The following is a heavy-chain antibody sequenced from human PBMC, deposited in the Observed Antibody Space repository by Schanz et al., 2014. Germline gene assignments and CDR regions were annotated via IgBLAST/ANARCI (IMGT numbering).Heavy chain of an antibody. D-gene: IGHD3-10*01. V-gene: IGHV3-23*04. CDR1: GFNFNNFA. J-gene: IGHJ5*02. Sequence: VHLVESGGGLVQPGGSLRLSCAASGFNFNNFAMSWVRQAPGKGLEWVSAISGSGGSTYYADSVKGRFTISRDNSKNTLYLQMNSLRAEDTAVYYCARPALWFGDNCFDPWGQGTLVTVSS. CDR2: ISGSGGST. CDR3: ARPALWFGDNCFDP.